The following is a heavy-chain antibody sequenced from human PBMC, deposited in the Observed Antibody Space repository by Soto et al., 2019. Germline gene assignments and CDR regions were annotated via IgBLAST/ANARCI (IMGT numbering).Heavy chain of an antibody. J-gene: IGHJ6*02. D-gene: IGHD3-3*01. CDR3: ARVIGDFWSGSLDYYYYYGMDV. CDR2: IYYSGST. V-gene: IGHV4-59*01. Sequence: SSETLSLTCTVSGGSISSYYWSWIRQPPGKGLEWIGYIYYSGSTNYNPSLKSRVTISVDTSKSQFSLKLSSMTAADTAVYYCARVIGDFWSGSLDYYYYYGMDVWGQGTTVTVSS. CDR1: GGSISSYY.